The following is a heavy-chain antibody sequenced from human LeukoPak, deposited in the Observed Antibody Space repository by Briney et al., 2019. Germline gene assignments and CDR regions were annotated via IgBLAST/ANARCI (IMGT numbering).Heavy chain of an antibody. V-gene: IGHV4-61*02. D-gene: IGHD3-3*01. Sequence: PSETLSLTCTVSGDSVNGGTFYWSWIRQPAGKGLEWVGRIFTGGSTNYNPSLKSRVTISLDTSRTHLSLKLSSVTAADTAVYYCARGKRSGVVNGALWFDPWGQGTLVTVSS. CDR3: ARGKRSGVVNGALWFDP. CDR1: GDSVNGGTFY. CDR2: IFTGGST. J-gene: IGHJ5*02.